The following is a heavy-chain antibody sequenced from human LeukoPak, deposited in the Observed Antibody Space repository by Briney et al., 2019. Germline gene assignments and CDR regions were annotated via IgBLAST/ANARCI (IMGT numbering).Heavy chain of an antibody. D-gene: IGHD3-22*01. J-gene: IGHJ4*02. CDR3: ARGDSRYYYDSSGYYSFDY. CDR2: IIPIFGTA. CDR1: GYTFTSYG. V-gene: IGHV1-69*13. Sequence: SVKVSCKASGYTFTSYGISWVRQAPGQGLEWMGGIIPIFGTANYAQKFQGRVTITADESTSTAYMELSSLRSEDTAVYYCARGDSRYYYDSSGYYSFDYWGQGTLVTVSS.